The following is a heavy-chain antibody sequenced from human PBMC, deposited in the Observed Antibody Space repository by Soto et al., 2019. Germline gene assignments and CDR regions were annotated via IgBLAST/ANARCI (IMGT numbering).Heavy chain of an antibody. V-gene: IGHV1-18*01. D-gene: IGHD3-3*01. CDR1: GYTFTSYG. CDR2: ISAYNGNT. Sequence: ASVKVSCKASGYTFTSYGISWVRQAPGQGLEWMGWISAYNGNTNYAQKLQGRVTMTTDTSTSTAYMELRSLRSDDTAVHYCARDVRITIFGVVKFDYWGQGTLVTVSS. CDR3: ARDVRITIFGVVKFDY. J-gene: IGHJ4*02.